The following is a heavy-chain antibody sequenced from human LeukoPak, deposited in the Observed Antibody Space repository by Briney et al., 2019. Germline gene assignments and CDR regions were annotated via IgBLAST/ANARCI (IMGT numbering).Heavy chain of an antibody. D-gene: IGHD1-26*01. CDR1: GFTFSNAW. J-gene: IGHJ5*02. CDR2: IKQDGSEK. Sequence: GGSLRLSCAASGFTFSNAWMSWVRQAPGKGLEWVANIKQDGSEKYYVNSVKGRFTISRVNAKNSLYLQMNSLRAEDTAVYYCARGGTYYRSWGQGTLVTVSS. V-gene: IGHV3-7*01. CDR3: ARGGTYYRS.